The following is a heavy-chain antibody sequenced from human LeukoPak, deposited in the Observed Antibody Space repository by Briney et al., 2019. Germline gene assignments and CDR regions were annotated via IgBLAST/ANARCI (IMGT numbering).Heavy chain of an antibody. CDR3: ARVVLAVEYYFDY. V-gene: IGHV3-66*02. J-gene: IGHJ4*02. Sequence: TGGSLRLSCAASGFTVSSNYMSWVRQAPGKGLEWVSVIYSGGSTYYADSVKGRFTISRDNSKNTLYLQMNSLRAEDTAVYYCARVVLAVEYYFDYWSQGTLVTVSS. CDR1: GFTVSSNY. D-gene: IGHD6-19*01. CDR2: IYSGGST.